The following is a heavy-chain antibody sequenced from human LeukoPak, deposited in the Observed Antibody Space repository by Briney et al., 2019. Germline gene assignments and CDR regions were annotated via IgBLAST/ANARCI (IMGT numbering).Heavy chain of an antibody. J-gene: IGHJ4*02. V-gene: IGHV3-23*01. Sequence: PGGSLRLSCAASGFTFSTYAMSWVRQAPGKGLEWVSSISGRGNTTYYADSVKGRFTISRDNSKNTLHLQMNSLRVEDTAIYYCARAHSSSWYDYWGQGTLVIVSS. CDR3: ARAHSSSWYDY. CDR1: GFTFSTYA. CDR2: ISGRGNTT. D-gene: IGHD6-13*01.